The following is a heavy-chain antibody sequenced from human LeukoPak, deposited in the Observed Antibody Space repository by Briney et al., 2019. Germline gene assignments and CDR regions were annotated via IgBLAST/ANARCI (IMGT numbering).Heavy chain of an antibody. CDR3: ARGPYRGYCSSTSCYNYYYYGMDV. Sequence: SETLSLACAVYGGSFSGYYWSWIRQPPGKGLEWIGEINHSGSTNYNPSLKSRVTISVDTSKNQFSLKLSSVTAADTAVYYCARGPYRGYCSSTSCYNYYYYGMDVWGQGITVTVSS. D-gene: IGHD2-2*02. J-gene: IGHJ6*02. CDR1: GGSFSGYY. CDR2: INHSGST. V-gene: IGHV4-34*01.